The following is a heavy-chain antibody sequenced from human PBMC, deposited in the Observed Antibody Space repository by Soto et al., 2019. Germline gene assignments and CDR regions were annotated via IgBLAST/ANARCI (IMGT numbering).Heavy chain of an antibody. CDR1: GYTFTSYD. D-gene: IGHD3-22*01. J-gene: IGHJ4*02. CDR2: MNPNSGNT. Sequence: ASVKVSCKASGYTFTSYDINWVRQATGQGLEWMGWMNPNSGNTGYAQKFQGRVTMTRNTSISTAYMELSSLRSEDTAVYYCARGMIVVVAFDYWGQGTLVTVSS. V-gene: IGHV1-8*01. CDR3: ARGMIVVVAFDY.